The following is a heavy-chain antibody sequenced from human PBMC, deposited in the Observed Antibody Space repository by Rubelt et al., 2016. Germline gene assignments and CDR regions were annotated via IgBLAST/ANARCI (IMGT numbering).Heavy chain of an antibody. J-gene: IGHJ4*02. CDR3: ARDKGYTYGPFDY. D-gene: IGHD5-18*01. V-gene: IGHV4-39*07. CDR1: GGSISSSSYY. CDR2: INHSGST. Sequence: QLQLQESGPGLVKPSETLSLTCTVSGGSISSSSYYWSWIRQPPGKGLEWIGEINHSGSTNYNPSLKSRVTISVDTSKNQFSLKLYSVTAADTAVYYCARDKGYTYGPFDYWGQGTLVTVSS.